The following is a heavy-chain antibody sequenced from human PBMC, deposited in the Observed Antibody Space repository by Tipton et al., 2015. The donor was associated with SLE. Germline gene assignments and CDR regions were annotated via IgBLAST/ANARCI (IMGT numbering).Heavy chain of an antibody. Sequence: TLSLTCIVSGDSISSSSYYWGWIRQPPGKGLEWVGTVYYTGDTFYNPSRKSRVTISVDTSKNQFSLNLSSVTAADTAVYYCARDEYRYDTTGYHLLGHFDFWGQGTLVTVSS. CDR3: ARDEYRYDTTGYHLLGHFDF. CDR1: GDSISSSSYY. CDR2: VYYTGDT. V-gene: IGHV4-39*07. D-gene: IGHD3-22*01. J-gene: IGHJ4*02.